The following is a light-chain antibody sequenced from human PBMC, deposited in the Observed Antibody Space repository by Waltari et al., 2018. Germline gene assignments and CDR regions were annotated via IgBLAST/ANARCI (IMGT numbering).Light chain of an antibody. CDR1: TSTIEKNY. CDR2: ETT. V-gene: IGLV1-51*01. CDR3: GTWDGSLSGV. J-gene: IGLJ1*01. Sequence: QSVLTQPPSVSAAPGQRVTISCSGDTSTIEKNYVSWYQQLPGTAPNLLIYETTKRPSGIPDRFSGSKSGTSATLFITGLQPGDETDYYCGTWDGSLSGVFGTGTKVTVL.